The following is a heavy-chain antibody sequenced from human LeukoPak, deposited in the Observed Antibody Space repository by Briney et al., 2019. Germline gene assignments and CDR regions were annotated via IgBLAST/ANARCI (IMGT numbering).Heavy chain of an antibody. CDR2: ISYDGREK. J-gene: IGHJ4*02. V-gene: IGHV3-30*04. Sequence: PGRSLRLSCEASGLTFSSYPMHWVRQAPGKGLEWVAVISYDGREKHYADHVKGRFTISRDNSKNTLYLQMNRLRAEDTAMYYCAREGNSDYYPYWGQGILVTVSS. CDR3: AREGNSDYYPY. CDR1: GLTFSSYP. D-gene: IGHD3-22*01.